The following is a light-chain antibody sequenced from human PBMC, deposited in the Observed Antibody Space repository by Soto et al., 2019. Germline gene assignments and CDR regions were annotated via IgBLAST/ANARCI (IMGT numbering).Light chain of an antibody. V-gene: IGKV1-39*01. CDR2: AAS. CDR1: QSISNY. Sequence: DIQMTQSPSSLSASGGDRVTITCRAGQSISNYLNWYQQKPGKAPKLLISAASSLQSGVPSRFSGTGSGTDFTLTISSLQPEDFATYYCQQSYSIPYTFGQGTNLEI. CDR3: QQSYSIPYT. J-gene: IGKJ2*01.